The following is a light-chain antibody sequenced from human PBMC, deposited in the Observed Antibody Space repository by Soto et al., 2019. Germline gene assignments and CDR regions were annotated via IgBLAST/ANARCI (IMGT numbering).Light chain of an antibody. CDR3: EAWDDSLNGGV. V-gene: IGLV1-44*01. J-gene: IGLJ3*02. CDR1: SSNIGSNT. Sequence: QTVVTQPPSASGTPGQRVTISCSGSSSNIGSNTVNWYPQLQGTAPRLLIYSNNQRPSGVPDRFSGSKSGTSASLAISGLQSEDEADYYCEAWDDSLNGGVFGGGTKLTVL. CDR2: SNN.